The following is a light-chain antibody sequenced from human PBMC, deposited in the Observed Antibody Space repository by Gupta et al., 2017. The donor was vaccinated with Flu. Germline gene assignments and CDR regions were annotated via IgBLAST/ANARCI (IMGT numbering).Light chain of an antibody. CDR2: DAS. CDR1: QSVSSY. J-gene: IGKJ3*01. CDR3: QQRSNWLFT. V-gene: IGKV3-11*01. Sequence: ILLTQSPSTLSWSPGERATLSCRASQSVSSYLAWYQQKPGQAPRLLIYDASTRATGIPARFSGSGSGTDFTLTISSLEPEDFAVYYCQQRSNWLFTFGHGTKVDIK.